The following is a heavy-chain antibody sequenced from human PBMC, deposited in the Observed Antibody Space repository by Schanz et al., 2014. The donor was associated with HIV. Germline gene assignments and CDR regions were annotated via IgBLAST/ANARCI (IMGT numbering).Heavy chain of an antibody. CDR2: MKYDGSQK. Sequence: EVQLVESGGGLVKPGGSLRLSCAASGFTFSTYSMNWVRQAPGKGLVWVANMKYDGSQKFYADSVKGRFTISRDNTKKSLYLQMNTLRANDTAVYYCARKNSFDIWGQGTMVSVSS. J-gene: IGHJ3*02. CDR3: ARKNSFDI. CDR1: GFTFSTYS. V-gene: IGHV3-7*01.